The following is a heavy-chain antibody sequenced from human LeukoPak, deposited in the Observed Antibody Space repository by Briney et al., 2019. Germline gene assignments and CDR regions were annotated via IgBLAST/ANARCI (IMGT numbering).Heavy chain of an antibody. J-gene: IGHJ4*02. V-gene: IGHV4-59*01. CDR1: GASISSSY. D-gene: IGHD3-22*01. CDR2: VHYTGGT. CDR3: ARGYFDAIGYSNPFDW. Sequence: PSETLSLTCTASGASISSSYWSWIRQSPGKGLEWIGYVHYTGGTNYNPSLKSRATISVDTSKNQFSLKLSSVTAADTAMYYCARGYFDAIGYSNPFDWWGQGALVTVSS.